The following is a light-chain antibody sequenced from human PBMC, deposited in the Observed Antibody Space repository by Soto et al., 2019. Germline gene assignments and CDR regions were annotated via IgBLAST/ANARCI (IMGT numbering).Light chain of an antibody. Sequence: DIQMTQSPSTLSASVGDRVTITCRASQSISSWLAWYQQKPGEAPNLLIYEASRLESAVPSRVSGSASGTEFTLTINSLQTDDFATYFCQQYSSYAETFGQGTKVEIK. J-gene: IGKJ1*01. CDR3: QQYSSYAET. CDR2: EAS. V-gene: IGKV1-5*03. CDR1: QSISSW.